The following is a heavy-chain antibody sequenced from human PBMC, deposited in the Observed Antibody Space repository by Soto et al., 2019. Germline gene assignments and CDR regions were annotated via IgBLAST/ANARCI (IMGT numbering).Heavy chain of an antibody. CDR2: IIPIFGTA. Sequence: SVKVSCKGSGGTFSSYAISWVRQAHGQGLEWMGGIIPIFGTANHAQKFQGRVTITADESTSTAYMELSSLRSEDTAVYYCARDTGGPIFGVVTQAPGWFDPWGQGTLVTVSS. V-gene: IGHV1-69*13. CDR3: ARDTGGPIFGVVTQAPGWFDP. CDR1: GGTFSSYA. J-gene: IGHJ5*02. D-gene: IGHD3-3*01.